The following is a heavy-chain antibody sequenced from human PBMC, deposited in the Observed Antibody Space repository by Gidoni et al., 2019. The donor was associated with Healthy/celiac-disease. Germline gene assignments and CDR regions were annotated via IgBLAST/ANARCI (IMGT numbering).Heavy chain of an antibody. V-gene: IGHV4-39*01. CDR2: LYYSGST. CDR1: GCSISSSSYY. CDR3: ARRNLLEWLLNYALDI. J-gene: IGHJ3*02. D-gene: IGHD3-3*01. Sequence: QLQLQESGPGLVNPSETLSLTCTVSGCSISSSSYYWGVFRQPPGKGLEWIGSLYYSGSTYYNPSLTIRVTISVDTSKNQFSLKLSSVTAADTAVYYCARRNLLEWLLNYALDIWGQGTMVTVSS.